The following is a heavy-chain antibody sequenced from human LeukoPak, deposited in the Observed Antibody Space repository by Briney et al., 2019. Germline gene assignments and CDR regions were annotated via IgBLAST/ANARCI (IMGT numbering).Heavy chain of an antibody. CDR3: ARAQPAEDDLAVAGRGLDY. V-gene: IGHV1-2*02. CDR2: INPNSGGT. Sequence: GASVKVSCKASGYTFTGYYMHWVRQAPGQGLEWMGWINPNSGGTNYAQKFQGRVTMTRDTSISTAYMELSRLRSDDTAVYYCARAQPAEDDLAVAGRGLDYWGQGTLVTVSS. D-gene: IGHD6-19*01. J-gene: IGHJ4*02. CDR1: GYTFTGYY.